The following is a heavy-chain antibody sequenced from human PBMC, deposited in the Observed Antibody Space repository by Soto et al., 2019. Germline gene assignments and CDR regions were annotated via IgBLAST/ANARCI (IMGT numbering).Heavy chain of an antibody. V-gene: IGHV4-38-2*01. CDR1: GHSISSGFYY. CDR3: ARVPHSDFWSGLYYFDY. J-gene: IGHJ4*02. D-gene: IGHD3-3*01. CDR2: IYHSGST. Sequence: SETLSLTCAVSGHSISSGFYYWGWIRQPPGKGLEWIGSIYHSGSTYYNPSLKSRVTISVDTSKNQFSLKLSSVTAADTAVYYCARVPHSDFWSGLYYFDYWGQGTLVTVSS.